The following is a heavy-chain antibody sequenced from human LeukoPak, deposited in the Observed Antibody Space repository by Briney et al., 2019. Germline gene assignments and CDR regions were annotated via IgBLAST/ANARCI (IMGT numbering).Heavy chain of an antibody. Sequence: ASVKVSCKXSGYTFTSYGISWVRQAPGQGLEWMGWISAYNGNTNYSQKLQGRVTMTTDTSTSTAYMELRSLRSDDTAVYYCARKPYSGYDVDYWGQGTLVTVSS. CDR1: GYTFTSYG. D-gene: IGHD5-12*01. J-gene: IGHJ4*02. CDR3: ARKPYSGYDVDY. V-gene: IGHV1-18*01. CDR2: ISAYNGNT.